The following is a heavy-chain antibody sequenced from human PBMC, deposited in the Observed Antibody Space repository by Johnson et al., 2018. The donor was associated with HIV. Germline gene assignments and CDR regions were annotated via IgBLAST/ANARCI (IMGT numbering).Heavy chain of an antibody. J-gene: IGHJ3*02. CDR3: AETPGIAAAGTGYAFDI. D-gene: IGHD6-13*01. V-gene: IGHV3-23*04. CDR2: VTGSGART. CDR1: GFTFSSYA. Sequence: VQLVESGGGLVQPGGSLRLSCAASGFTFSSYAMSWVRQAPGKGLEWVSSVTGSGARTYSHYADSVQGRFTISRDNSKNTLYLQMNSLRAEDTAVYYCAETPGIAAAGTGYAFDIWGQGTMVTVSS.